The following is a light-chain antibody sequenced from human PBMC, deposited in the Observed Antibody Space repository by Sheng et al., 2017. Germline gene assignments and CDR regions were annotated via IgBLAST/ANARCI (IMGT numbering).Light chain of an antibody. CDR1: QSVRSSY. V-gene: IGKV3-20*01. Sequence: IVLTQSPDTLSSSPGERATLSCRASQSVRSSYLAWYQHKPGQTPRLLIYGASTRATGVPGRFSGSGSGTDFSLTISRVEPEDFAVYYCQQYDSSPNYTFGQGTKLEI. J-gene: IGKJ2*01. CDR3: QQYDSSPNYT. CDR2: GAS.